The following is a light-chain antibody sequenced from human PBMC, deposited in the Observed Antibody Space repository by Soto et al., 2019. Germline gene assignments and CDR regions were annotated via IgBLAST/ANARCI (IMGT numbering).Light chain of an antibody. CDR3: QTWGTGIRV. CDR1: SGHSSYA. Sequence: QPVLTQSPSASASLGASVKLTCTLSSGHSSYAIAWHQQQPEKGPRYLMKLNSDGSHSKGDGIPDRFSGSSSGAERYLTISRVQSEDEADYYCQTWGTGIRVFGGGTKLTVL. J-gene: IGLJ3*02. CDR2: LNSDGSH. V-gene: IGLV4-69*01.